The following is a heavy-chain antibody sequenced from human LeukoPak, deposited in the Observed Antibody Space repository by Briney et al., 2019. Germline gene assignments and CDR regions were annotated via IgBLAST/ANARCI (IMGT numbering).Heavy chain of an antibody. D-gene: IGHD5-18*01. CDR2: INHSGST. CDR1: GGSFSGYY. Sequence: SETLSLTCAVYGGSFSGYYWSWIRQPPGKGLEWVGEINHSGSTNYNPSLKSRVTISVDTSKNQFSLKLSSVTAADTAVYYCAGGYSYGRTVYYMDVWGKGTTVTVSS. J-gene: IGHJ6*03. CDR3: AGGYSYGRTVYYMDV. V-gene: IGHV4-34*01.